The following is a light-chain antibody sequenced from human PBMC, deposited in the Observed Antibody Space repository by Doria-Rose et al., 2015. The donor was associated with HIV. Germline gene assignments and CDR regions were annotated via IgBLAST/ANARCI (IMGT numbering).Light chain of an antibody. Sequence: ASISCSGDKLGDKYACWHLQKPGQSPMLVIYRDDERPSGIPERFSGSNSGNTATLTISGTQAMDEADYYCQAWDSSTAVFGTGTRVTVL. CDR3: QAWDSSTAV. V-gene: IGLV3-1*01. CDR2: RDD. J-gene: IGLJ1*01. CDR1: KLGDKY.